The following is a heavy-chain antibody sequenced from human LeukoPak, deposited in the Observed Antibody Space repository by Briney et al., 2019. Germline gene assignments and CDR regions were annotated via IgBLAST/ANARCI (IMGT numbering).Heavy chain of an antibody. CDR1: GFTFSSSA. CDR2: ISYDGRNQ. CDR3: AKMDDSSGYYYD. Sequence: GGSLRLSCAASGFTFSSSAMHWVRQAPGKGLEWVAVISYDGRNQYYADSVKGRLSISRDNSKNTLFLQMNSLRAEDTAVYYCAKMDDSSGYYYDWGQGTLVTVSS. D-gene: IGHD3-22*01. J-gene: IGHJ4*02. V-gene: IGHV3-30-3*02.